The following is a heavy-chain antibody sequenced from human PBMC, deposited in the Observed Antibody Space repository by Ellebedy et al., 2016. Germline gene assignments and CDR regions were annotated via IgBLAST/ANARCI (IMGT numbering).Heavy chain of an antibody. V-gene: IGHV1-2*02. D-gene: IGHD6-25*01. CDR3: AREVADEFSGGLDL. CDR1: GYTFTDSY. CDR2: INPNSGFT. Sequence: ASVKVSXXTSGYTFTDSYIHWVRQAPGQGLEWMAYINPNSGFTNYAQKFQGRVTTTRDTSISTAYMEVSRLGPDDTAVYYCAREVADEFSGGLDLWGHGTLVTVSS. J-gene: IGHJ5*02.